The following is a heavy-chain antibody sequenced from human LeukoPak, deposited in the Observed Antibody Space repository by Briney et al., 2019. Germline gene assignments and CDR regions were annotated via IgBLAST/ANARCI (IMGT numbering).Heavy chain of an antibody. D-gene: IGHD6-19*01. CDR2: ISGGGGST. CDR1: GFTFSTNA. V-gene: IGHV3-23*01. Sequence: GGSLRLSCASSGFTFSTNAMSWVRQAPGKGLEWVSSISGGGGSTYYADSVKGRFTISRDNSKNTLYLQMSSLRGEDTAVYYCAKSPDVAGTGRFDYWGQGTLVSVSS. CDR3: AKSPDVAGTGRFDY. J-gene: IGHJ4*02.